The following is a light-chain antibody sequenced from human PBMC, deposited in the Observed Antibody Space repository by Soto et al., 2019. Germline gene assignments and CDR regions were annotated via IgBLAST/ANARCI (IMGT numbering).Light chain of an antibody. Sequence: QSALTQPASVSGSPGQSITISCTGTSSDIGGYNYVSWYQQHPGKAPKLMIYEVVNRPSGLSYRFSGSKSGNTAFLTISGLQAEDEADYYCSSYTSSSTVVFGGGTKLTVL. CDR1: SSDIGGYNY. CDR3: SSYTSSSTVV. CDR2: EVV. V-gene: IGLV2-14*01. J-gene: IGLJ2*01.